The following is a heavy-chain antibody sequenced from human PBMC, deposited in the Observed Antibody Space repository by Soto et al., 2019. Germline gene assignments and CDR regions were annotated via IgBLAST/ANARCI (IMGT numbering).Heavy chain of an antibody. D-gene: IGHD1-26*01. CDR3: ARHPLSGSYYGGAFDI. CDR1: GYSLTSYW. V-gene: IGHV5-10-1*01. J-gene: IGHJ3*02. Sequence: GESLKISCKGSGYSLTSYWISWVRQMPGKGLEWMGRIDPSDSYTNYSPSFQGHVTISADKSISTAYLQWSSLKASDTAMYYCARHPLSGSYYGGAFDIWGQGTMVTVSS. CDR2: IDPSDSYT.